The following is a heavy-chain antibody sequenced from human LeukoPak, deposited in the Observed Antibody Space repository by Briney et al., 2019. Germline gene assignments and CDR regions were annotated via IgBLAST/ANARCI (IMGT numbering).Heavy chain of an antibody. J-gene: IGHJ5*02. CDR2: IYWDDDK. D-gene: IGHD6-19*01. V-gene: IGHV2-5*02. CDR3: AHRDSSGWYEVWFDP. Sequence: SGPTLVKPTQTLTLTCTFSGFSLSTSGVGVGWIRQPPGKALEWHALIYWDDDKRYSPSLKSRLTITKDTSKNQVVLTMTNMDPVDTATYYCAHRDSSGWYEVWFDPWGQGTLVTVSS. CDR1: GFSLSTSGVG.